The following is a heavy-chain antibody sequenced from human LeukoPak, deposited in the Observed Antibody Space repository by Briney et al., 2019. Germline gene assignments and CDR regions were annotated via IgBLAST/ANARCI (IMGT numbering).Heavy chain of an antibody. Sequence: SQTLSLTCAISGDIVSSNSVTWNWIRQSPSRGLEWLGRTYYRSTWYNDYAVSVRGRITVNPDTSKNQFSLHLNSVTPEDTAVYYCTRRLTQYDCFDPWGQGILVTVSS. D-gene: IGHD2-2*01. CDR2: TYYRSTWYN. J-gene: IGHJ5*02. CDR3: TRRLTQYDCFDP. CDR1: GDIVSSNSVT. V-gene: IGHV6-1*01.